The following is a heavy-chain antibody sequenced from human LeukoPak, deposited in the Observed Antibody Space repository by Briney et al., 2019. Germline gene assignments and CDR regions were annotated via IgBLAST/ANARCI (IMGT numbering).Heavy chain of an antibody. D-gene: IGHD3-3*01. CDR3: VTVGEWLLADY. CDR1: GFTFSSYW. CDR2: IKSDGSTT. J-gene: IGHJ4*02. V-gene: IGHV3-74*01. Sequence: GGSLRLSCAASGFTFSSYWMHWVRQAPGKGLVWLARIKSDGSTTIYADSVKGRFTISRDNAKNTLYLQMNSLRAEDTAVYYCVTVGEWLLADYWGQGTLVTVSS.